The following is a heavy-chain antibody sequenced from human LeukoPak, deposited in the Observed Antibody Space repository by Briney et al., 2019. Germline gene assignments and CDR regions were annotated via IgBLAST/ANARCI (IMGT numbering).Heavy chain of an antibody. CDR2: IYYSGST. Sequence: KPSETLSLTCTVSGGSISSHYWSWIRQPPGKGLEWIGYIYYSGSTNYNPSLKSRVTTSVDTSKNQFSLKLSSVTAADTAVYYCASETGYSSSLLDYWGQGTLVTVSS. CDR3: ASETGYSSSLLDY. J-gene: IGHJ4*02. V-gene: IGHV4-59*11. CDR1: GGSISSHY. D-gene: IGHD6-13*01.